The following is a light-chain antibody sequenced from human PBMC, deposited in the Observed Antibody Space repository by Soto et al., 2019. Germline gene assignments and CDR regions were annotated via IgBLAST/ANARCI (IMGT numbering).Light chain of an antibody. CDR2: DIS. CDR3: QQYNNWPS. CDR1: QTVSRN. V-gene: IGKV3-15*01. J-gene: IGKJ5*01. Sequence: VVMTQSPATLSVSPGERATLSCRASQTVSRNLAWYQQRPGQAPRLLIYDISNRATGVPARFSGSGSETEFTLTIRSLQSEDFAVYFCQQYNNWPSFGQGTRLENK.